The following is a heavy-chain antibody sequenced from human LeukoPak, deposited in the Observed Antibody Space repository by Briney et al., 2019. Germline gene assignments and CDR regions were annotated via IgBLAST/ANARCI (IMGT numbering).Heavy chain of an antibody. CDR2: IYPGDSDT. D-gene: IGHD2-21*02. V-gene: IGHV5-51*01. CDR3: ARAAAVVTATDAFGI. CDR1: GYIFTSYW. Sequence: GESLKISCRGSGYIFTSYWIGWVRQMPGKGLEWMGIIYPGDSDTRYSPSFQGQVTISADKSITTAYLQWSSLKASDTAMYYCARAAAVVTATDAFGIWGQGTMVTVSS. J-gene: IGHJ3*02.